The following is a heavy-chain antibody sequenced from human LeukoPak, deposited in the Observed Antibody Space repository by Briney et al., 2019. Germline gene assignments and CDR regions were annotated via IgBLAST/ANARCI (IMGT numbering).Heavy chain of an antibody. CDR1: GVTFSSYS. CDR2: ISSSSSYI. D-gene: IGHD6-13*01. CDR3: ARAVAAADSY. J-gene: IGHJ4*02. Sequence: GGSLRLSCAASGVTFSSYSMNWVRQAPGKGLEWVSSISSSSSYIYYADSVKGRFTISRDNAENSLYLQMNSLRAEDTAVYSCARAVAAADSYWGRGTLVTVSS. V-gene: IGHV3-21*01.